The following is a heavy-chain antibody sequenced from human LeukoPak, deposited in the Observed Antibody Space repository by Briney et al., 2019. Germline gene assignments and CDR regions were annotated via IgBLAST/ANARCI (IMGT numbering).Heavy chain of an antibody. CDR1: GGSFSGYY. V-gene: IGHV4-34*01. CDR2: INHSGST. J-gene: IGHJ4*02. Sequence: SETLSLTCAVYGGSFSGYYWSWIRQPPGKGLEWIGEINHSGSTNYNPSLKSRVTISVDTSKNQFSLKLSSVTVADTAVYYCARGRKAPWYCSSTSCSSNHYFDYWGQGTLVTVSS. D-gene: IGHD2-2*01. CDR3: ARGRKAPWYCSSTSCSSNHYFDY.